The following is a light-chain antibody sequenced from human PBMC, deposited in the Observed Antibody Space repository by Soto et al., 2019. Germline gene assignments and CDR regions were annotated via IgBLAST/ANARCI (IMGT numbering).Light chain of an antibody. Sequence: DIQMTQSPSSLSASVGDRVTITCRASQGISNYLAWYQQKPGKVPKLLIYAASTFQSGVPSRFSGSGSGTDFTLTISSLQPEDVATYYCQKYNSALPLTFGGGTKVEIK. V-gene: IGKV1-27*01. CDR2: AAS. CDR3: QKYNSALPLT. J-gene: IGKJ4*01. CDR1: QGISNY.